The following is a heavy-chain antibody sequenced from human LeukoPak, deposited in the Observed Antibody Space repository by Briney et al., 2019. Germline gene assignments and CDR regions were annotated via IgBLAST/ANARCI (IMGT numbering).Heavy chain of an antibody. CDR1: GGSFSGYY. D-gene: IGHD3-3*01. CDR3: ARGLYYDFWSGFNWFDP. J-gene: IGHJ5*02. V-gene: IGHV4-34*01. CDR2: INHSGST. Sequence: PSETLSLTCAVYGGSFSGYYWSWIRQPPGKGLEWIGEINHSGSTNYNPSLKSRVTISVDTSKNQFSLKLSSVTAADTAVYYCARGLYYDFWSGFNWFDPWGQGTLVTVSS.